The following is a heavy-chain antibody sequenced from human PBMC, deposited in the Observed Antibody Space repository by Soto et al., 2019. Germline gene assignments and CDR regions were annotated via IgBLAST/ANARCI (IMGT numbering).Heavy chain of an antibody. CDR1: GYTFTSYG. CDR2: ISAYNGNT. CDR3: ARDQAYSSSWSYYYYYYGMDV. D-gene: IGHD6-13*01. V-gene: IGHV1-18*01. Sequence: EASVKVSCKASGYTFTSYGISWVRQAPGQGLEWMGRISAYNGNTNYAQKLQGRVTMTTDTSTSTAYMELRSLRSDDTAVYYCARDQAYSSSWSYYYYYYGMDVWGQGITVTVSS. J-gene: IGHJ6*02.